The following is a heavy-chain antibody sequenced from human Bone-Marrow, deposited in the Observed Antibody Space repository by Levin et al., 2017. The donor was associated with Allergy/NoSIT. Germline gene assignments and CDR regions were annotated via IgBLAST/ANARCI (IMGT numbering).Heavy chain of an antibody. Sequence: GESLKISCAASGFTFSNFAMSWVRQAPGQGLEWVSTITDSGSDTYYAGSVKGRFTISRDNSKNTLFLEMNSLGVEDTAMFYCAKDRSTSWTFDYWGQGVLVTVSS. CDR3: AKDRSTSWTFDY. CDR1: GFTFSNFA. D-gene: IGHD6-13*01. CDR2: ITDSGSDT. J-gene: IGHJ4*02. V-gene: IGHV3-23*01.